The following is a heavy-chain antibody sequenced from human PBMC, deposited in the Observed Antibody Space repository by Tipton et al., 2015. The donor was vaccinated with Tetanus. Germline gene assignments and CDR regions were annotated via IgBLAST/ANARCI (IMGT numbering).Heavy chain of an antibody. V-gene: IGHV1-8*01. D-gene: IGHD1-1*01. CDR1: GYTFTSYD. J-gene: IGHJ4*02. CDR3: ARGASGTHTESGRDDY. CDR2: MNPNSGNT. Sequence: QVQLVQSGAEVKKPGASVKVSCKASGYTFTSYDINWVRQATGQGLEWMGWMNPNSGNTGYAQKFQGRVTMTRSTSISTAYMELSSLRSEDTAVYYCARGASGTHTESGRDDYWGQGTLVTVSS.